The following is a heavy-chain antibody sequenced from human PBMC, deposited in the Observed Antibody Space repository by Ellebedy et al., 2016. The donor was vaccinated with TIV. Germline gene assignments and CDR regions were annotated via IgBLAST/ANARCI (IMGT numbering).Heavy chain of an antibody. D-gene: IGHD1-26*01. J-gene: IGHJ5*02. CDR1: GYTFTDFY. CDR2: INPSGGST. V-gene: IGHV1-2*02. Sequence: ASVKVSCKASGYTFTDFYIHWVRQAPGQGLEWVGIINPSGGSTAYARKFQGRVTMTRDTSISTAYMELSRLRSDDTAVYYCARESPRFGSIVGAIKEGFDPWGQGTLVTVSS. CDR3: ARESPRFGSIVGAIKEGFDP.